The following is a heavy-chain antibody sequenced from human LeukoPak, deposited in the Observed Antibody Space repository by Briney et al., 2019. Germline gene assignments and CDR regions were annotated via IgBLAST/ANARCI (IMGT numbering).Heavy chain of an antibody. CDR3: ARDPCSSTSCYHYYYGMDV. J-gene: IGHJ6*02. V-gene: IGHV1-69*13. D-gene: IGHD2-2*01. Sequence: ASVKVSCKASGGTFSSYAISWVRHAPGQGLEWMGGIIPIFGTANYAQKFQGRVTITADESTSTAYMELSSLRSEDTAVYYCARDPCSSTSCYHYYYGMDVWGQGTTVTVSS. CDR1: GGTFSSYA. CDR2: IIPIFGTA.